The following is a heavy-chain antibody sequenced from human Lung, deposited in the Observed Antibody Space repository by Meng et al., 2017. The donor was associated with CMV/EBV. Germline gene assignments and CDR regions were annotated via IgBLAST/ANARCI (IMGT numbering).Heavy chain of an antibody. CDR3: FARPIDY. Sequence: GESLKISCIVSGFTFREYWMNWVRQATGKGLEWLASIKPDGSDTYYVDSVKGRFTISRDNAKNSVHLQMNSLRAEDTAVYYCFARPIDYWGHGTLVTVSS. D-gene: IGHD6-6*01. CDR1: GFTFREYW. CDR2: IKPDGSDT. V-gene: IGHV3-7*01. J-gene: IGHJ4*01.